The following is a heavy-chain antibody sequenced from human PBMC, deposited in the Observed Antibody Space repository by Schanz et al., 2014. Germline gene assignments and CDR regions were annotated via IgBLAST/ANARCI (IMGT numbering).Heavy chain of an antibody. CDR3: AKDLAAVGVFDY. V-gene: IGHV3-11*01. D-gene: IGHD6-13*01. CDR2: ISSSSGTI. Sequence: QVQLVDSGGGLVKPGGSLRLSCAASGFTFSDYYMSWIRQAPGKGLEWVSYISSSSGTIYYADSVKGRFTISRDNAKNLLYLQMNSLRAEDTAIYYCAKDLAAVGVFDYWGQGSLVTVSP. CDR1: GFTFSDYY. J-gene: IGHJ4*02.